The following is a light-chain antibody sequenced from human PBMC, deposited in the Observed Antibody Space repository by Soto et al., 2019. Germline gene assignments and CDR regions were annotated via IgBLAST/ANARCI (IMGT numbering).Light chain of an antibody. CDR1: QGISNY. V-gene: IGKV1-27*01. CDR3: QRYISAPFT. J-gene: IGKJ3*01. Sequence: DIQMTQSPSSLSASVGDRVTITCRATQGISNYLAWYQQKPGKVPKLLIYAASTLQSGVPSRFSGSGSGTDFTLTISSLQPEDVSTYYCQRYISAPFTFGPGTNVHIK. CDR2: AAS.